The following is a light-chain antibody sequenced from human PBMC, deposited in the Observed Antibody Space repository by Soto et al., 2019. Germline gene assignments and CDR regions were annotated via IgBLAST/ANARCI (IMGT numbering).Light chain of an antibody. J-gene: IGKJ4*01. CDR2: DAS. CDR3: QQRSKWPPLT. V-gene: IGKV3-11*01. CDR1: QSVDRY. Sequence: EIVLTQSPATLSLSPLDRATVSCIASQSVDRYLAWYQQKPGQAPRLLIYDASNRATGIPARFSGSGSGTDFTLTISSLEPEDFAVYYCQQRSKWPPLTFGGGTKV.